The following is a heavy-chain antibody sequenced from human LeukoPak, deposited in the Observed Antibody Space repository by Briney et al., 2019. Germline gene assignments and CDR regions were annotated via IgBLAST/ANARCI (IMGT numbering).Heavy chain of an antibody. Sequence: GRSLRLSCAASGFTFDDYAMHWVRQAPGKGLEWVSGISWNSGSIGYADSVKGRFTISRDNAKNSLYLQMNSLRAEDTALYYCAKDISSGWVVRGVYYYYGMDVWGQGTTVTVSS. CDR3: AKDISSGWVVRGVYYYYGMDV. D-gene: IGHD3-10*01. J-gene: IGHJ6*02. CDR2: ISWNSGSI. V-gene: IGHV3-9*01. CDR1: GFTFDDYA.